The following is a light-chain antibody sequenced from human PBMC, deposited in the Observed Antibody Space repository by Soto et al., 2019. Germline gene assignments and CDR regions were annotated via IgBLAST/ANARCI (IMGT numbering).Light chain of an antibody. CDR3: QQRSNWPRT. CDR1: QSVITF. Sequence: EIVLTQSPATLSLSPGERATLSCRASQSVITFLAWYQQKPGQAPSVLIYETSNRATGIPGRFSGSGSGTDFTLTISSIEPEDSAVHYCQQRSNWPRTFGQGTKVEIK. V-gene: IGKV3-11*01. CDR2: ETS. J-gene: IGKJ1*01.